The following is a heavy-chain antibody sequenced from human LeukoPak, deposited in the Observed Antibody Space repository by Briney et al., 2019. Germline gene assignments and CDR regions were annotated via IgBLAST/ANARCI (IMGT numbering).Heavy chain of an antibody. J-gene: IGHJ2*01. CDR2: INTDGSST. V-gene: IGHV3-74*01. Sequence: GGSLRLSCAASGFTFSSYWMHWVRQAPGKGLVWVSRINTDGSSTSYADSVKGRFTISRDNSKNTLYLQMNSLRAEDTAVYYCAKDGDYGDYINWYFDLWGRGTLVTVSS. D-gene: IGHD4-17*01. CDR1: GFTFSSYW. CDR3: AKDGDYGDYINWYFDL.